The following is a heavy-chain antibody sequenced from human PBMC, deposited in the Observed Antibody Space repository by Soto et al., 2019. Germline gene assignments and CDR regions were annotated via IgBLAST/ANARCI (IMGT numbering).Heavy chain of an antibody. CDR3: ARGGSSSDNGMDV. V-gene: IGHV3-48*02. D-gene: IGHD6-6*01. CDR2: MSSRSLTI. Sequence: EVQLVESGGGLVQRGGSLRDSCAASGFTFSTYSMNWVRQAPGKGLEWVSYMSSRSLTIYYKDSVKGRFTISRDNAKKSLYLQMNSLRDEDTAVYYCARGGSSSDNGMDVWGQGTTVTVSS. CDR1: GFTFSTYS. J-gene: IGHJ6*02.